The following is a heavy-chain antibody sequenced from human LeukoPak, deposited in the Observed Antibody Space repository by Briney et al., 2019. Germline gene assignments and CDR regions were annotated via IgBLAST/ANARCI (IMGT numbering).Heavy chain of an antibody. CDR1: GYTFTSYG. CDR2: ISAYNGNT. Sequence: ASVKVSCKASGYTFTSYGISWVRQAPGQGLEWMGWISAYNGNTNYAQKLQGRVTMTTDTSTSTAYMVLRSLRSDDTAVYYCARERWYYDFWSGYSNDAFDIWGQGTMVTVSS. D-gene: IGHD3-3*01. V-gene: IGHV1-18*01. J-gene: IGHJ3*02. CDR3: ARERWYYDFWSGYSNDAFDI.